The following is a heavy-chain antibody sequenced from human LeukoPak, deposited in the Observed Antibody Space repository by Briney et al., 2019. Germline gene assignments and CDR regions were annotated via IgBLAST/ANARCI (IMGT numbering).Heavy chain of an antibody. Sequence: GGSLRLSCAASGFTFSGYWMSWVRQAPGKGLEWVANIKQDGSEKYYVDSVKGRFTISRDNAKNSLYLQMNSLRAEDTAVYYCARVIVWSGYFFDYWGQGTLVTVSS. CDR1: GFTFSGYW. D-gene: IGHD3-3*01. CDR3: ARVIVWSGYFFDY. CDR2: IKQDGSEK. V-gene: IGHV3-7*01. J-gene: IGHJ4*02.